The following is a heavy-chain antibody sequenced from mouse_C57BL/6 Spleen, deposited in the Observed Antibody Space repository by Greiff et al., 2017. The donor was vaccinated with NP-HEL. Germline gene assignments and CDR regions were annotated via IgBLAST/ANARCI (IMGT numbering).Heavy chain of an antibody. CDR1: GYAFSSSW. D-gene: IGHD1-1*01. CDR3: ARSENYGSSYGYFDV. V-gene: IGHV1-82*01. J-gene: IGHJ1*03. Sequence: QVQLQQSGPELVKPGASVQISCKASGYAFSSSWMNWVKQRPGTGLAWIGRIYPGDGDTNYNGKFKGKATLTADKSSSTAYMQLSSLTSEDSAVYFCARSENYGSSYGYFDVWGTGTTVTVSS. CDR2: IYPGDGDT.